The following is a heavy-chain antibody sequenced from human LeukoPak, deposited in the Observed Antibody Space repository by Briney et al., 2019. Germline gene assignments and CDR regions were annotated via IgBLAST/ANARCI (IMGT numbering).Heavy chain of an antibody. D-gene: IGHD2-2*01. CDR2: IIPIFGTA. V-gene: IGHV1-69*13. J-gene: IGHJ4*02. CDR3: AATGGNYCSSTSCQQFDY. CDR1: GGTFSSYA. Sequence: PRASVKVSCKASGGTFSSYAISWVRQAPGQGLEWMGGIIPIFGTANYAQKFQGRVTITADESTSTAYMELSSLRSEDTAVYYCAATGGNYCSSTSCQQFDYWGQGTLVTVSS.